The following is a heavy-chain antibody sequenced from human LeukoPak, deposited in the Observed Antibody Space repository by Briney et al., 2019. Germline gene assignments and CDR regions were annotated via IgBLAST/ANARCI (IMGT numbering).Heavy chain of an antibody. Sequence: PGGSLRLSCAASGFTFSNAWMSWVRQAPGKGLEWVAVIPDDGRHNYYADSVKGRFTISRDNSKSTLYLQMNSLRDDDSAAYFCARVYLERLTAGYFDHWGQGTQVTVSP. D-gene: IGHD2-8*01. CDR2: IPDDGRHN. CDR3: ARVYLERLTAGYFDH. CDR1: GFTFSNAW. J-gene: IGHJ4*02. V-gene: IGHV3-30*03.